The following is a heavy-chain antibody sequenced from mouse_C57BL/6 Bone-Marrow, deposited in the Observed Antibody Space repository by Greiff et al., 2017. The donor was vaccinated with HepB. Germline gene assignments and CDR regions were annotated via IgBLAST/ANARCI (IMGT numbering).Heavy chain of an antibody. Sequence: VQLQQSGAELARPGASVKLSCKASGYTFTSYGISWVKQRTGQGLEWIGEIYPRSGNTYYNEKLKGKATLTADKSSSTAYMELRSLTSEDSAVYFCARWDYDGYYVWDYWGQGTTLTVSS. D-gene: IGHD2-3*01. CDR3: ARWDYDGYYVWDY. J-gene: IGHJ2*01. CDR2: IYPRSGNT. CDR1: GYTFTSYG. V-gene: IGHV1-81*01.